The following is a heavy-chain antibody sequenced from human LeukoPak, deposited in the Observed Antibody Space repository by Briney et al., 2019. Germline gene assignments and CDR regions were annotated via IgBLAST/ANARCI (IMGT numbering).Heavy chain of an antibody. V-gene: IGHV4-39*01. D-gene: IGHD3-10*01. Sequence: SETLSLTCTVSGGSISSSSYYWGWTRQPPGKGLEWIGSIYYSGSTYYNPSLKSRVTISVDTSKNQFSLKLSSVTAADTAVYYCAAPYYYGSGSYREYGMDVWGQGTTVTVSS. J-gene: IGHJ6*02. CDR3: AAPYYYGSGSYREYGMDV. CDR2: IYYSGST. CDR1: GGSISSSSYY.